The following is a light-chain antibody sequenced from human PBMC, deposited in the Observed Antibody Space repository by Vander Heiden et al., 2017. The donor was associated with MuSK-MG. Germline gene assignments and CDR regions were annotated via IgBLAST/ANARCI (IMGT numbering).Light chain of an antibody. J-gene: IGKJ1*01. CDR1: QSISNR. Sequence: LSASVGDRVTITCRASQSISNRLAWYQQQPGKAPKVLIYKASSLGVGVLVRFRGCGVGTSFTPIGIRLQRDNFFIYYCNGESSLSWTFGQGTKVEIK. CDR2: KAS. V-gene: IGKV1-5*03. CDR3: NGESSLSWT.